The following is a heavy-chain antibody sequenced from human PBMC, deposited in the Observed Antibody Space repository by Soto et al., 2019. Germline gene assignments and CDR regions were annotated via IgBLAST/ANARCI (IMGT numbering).Heavy chain of an antibody. Sequence: EVQLVESGGGLVQPGGSLRLSCAASGFTVSSNYMSWVRQAPGKGLEWVSVIYSGGTTYYADYVKGRFTISRDNSKNPRYLQMNSLSAEDTAVYYCARNGDSSDYRGWFDPWGQGTLVTVSS. CDR2: IYSGGTT. V-gene: IGHV3-66*01. D-gene: IGHD3-22*01. CDR3: ARNGDSSDYRGWFDP. J-gene: IGHJ5*02. CDR1: GFTVSSNY.